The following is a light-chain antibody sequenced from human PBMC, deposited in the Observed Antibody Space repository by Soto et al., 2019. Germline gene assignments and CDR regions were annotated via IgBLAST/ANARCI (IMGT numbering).Light chain of an antibody. V-gene: IGKV3-11*01. J-gene: IGKJ1*01. CDR2: DAS. Sequence: EIVLTQSPATLSLSPGERATLSCRASQSVSSYLAWYQQKPGQAPRLLIYDASNRATGIPARFSGSGSGTDFTLTISSLEPEDFAVYYCQQHNNWPQTFGQGTKVEIK. CDR3: QQHNNWPQT. CDR1: QSVSSY.